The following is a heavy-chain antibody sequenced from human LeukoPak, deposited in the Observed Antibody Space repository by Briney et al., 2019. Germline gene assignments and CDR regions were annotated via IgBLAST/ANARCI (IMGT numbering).Heavy chain of an antibody. D-gene: IGHD2-2*01. J-gene: IGHJ4*02. CDR3: ARANFLYCSSSTCLFDY. V-gene: IGHV3-7*03. CDR1: GFTFSSFW. CDR2: MKQDGSEK. Sequence: GGSLRLSCAASGFTFSSFWMSWVRQAPGKGLEWVANMKQDGSEKYYVDSVKGRFTISRDNAKNSLYLQMNNLRADDTAVYYCARANFLYCSSSTCLFDYWGQGTLVTVSS.